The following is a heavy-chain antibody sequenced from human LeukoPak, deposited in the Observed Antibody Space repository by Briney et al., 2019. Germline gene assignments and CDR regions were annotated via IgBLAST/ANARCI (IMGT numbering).Heavy chain of an antibody. CDR3: AKAGANYYGSTSSFDY. D-gene: IGHD3-10*01. Sequence: PGGSLSLSCAASGFTFSNRAMSWVRQAPGKGLEWVSAISGSDDDTYYADSVKGRFTISRDNSKNTLYLQMNSLRAEDTALYYCAKAGANYYGSTSSFDYWGQGTLVTVSS. CDR1: GFTFSNRA. V-gene: IGHV3-23*01. CDR2: ISGSDDDT. J-gene: IGHJ4*02.